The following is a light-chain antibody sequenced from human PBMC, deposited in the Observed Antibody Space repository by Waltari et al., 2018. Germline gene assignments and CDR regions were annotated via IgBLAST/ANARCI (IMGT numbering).Light chain of an antibody. CDR2: VFR. CDR3: CSFAGNSYV. J-gene: IGLJ1*01. Sequence: QSALTQPASMSGSPGQSITISCTGTSTDLGTYNVVSLYQHHPGKAPKHLIYVFRKRPSGNSDRFSGSMSGSTASLTISRLQAEDEAEYYCCSFAGNSYVFGTGTKVTVL. V-gene: IGLV2-23*02. CDR1: STDLGTYNV.